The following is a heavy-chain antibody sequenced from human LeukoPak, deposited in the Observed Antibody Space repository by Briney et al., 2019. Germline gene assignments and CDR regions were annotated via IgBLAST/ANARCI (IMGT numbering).Heavy chain of an antibody. J-gene: IGHJ6*02. Sequence: PRGSLRLSCAASGFTFDDYALHWVRQAPGKGLEWVSLISGDGGSTYYADSVKGRFTISRDNSKNSLYLQMNSLRTEDTALYYCAKDMGPYYYYGMDVWGQGTTVTVSS. V-gene: IGHV3-43*02. CDR2: ISGDGGST. CDR3: AKDMGPYYYYGMDV. D-gene: IGHD3-16*01. CDR1: GFTFDDYA.